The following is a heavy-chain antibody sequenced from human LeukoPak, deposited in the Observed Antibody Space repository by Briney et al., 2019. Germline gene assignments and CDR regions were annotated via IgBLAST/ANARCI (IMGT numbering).Heavy chain of an antibody. D-gene: IGHD3-16*02. CDR3: AKNPYDYVWGSYRSTFDY. CDR2: ISGSGGST. J-gene: IGHJ4*02. V-gene: IGHV3-23*01. Sequence: GGSLRLSCAASEFTFSSYAMSWVRQAPGKGLEWVSAISGSGGSTYYADSVKGRFTISRDNSKNTLYLQMNSLRAEDTAVYYCAKNPYDYVWGSYRSTFDYWGQGTLVTVSS. CDR1: EFTFSSYA.